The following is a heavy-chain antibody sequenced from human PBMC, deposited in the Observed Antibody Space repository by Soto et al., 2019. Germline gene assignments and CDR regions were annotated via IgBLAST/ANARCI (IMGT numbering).Heavy chain of an antibody. CDR3: ASPIAVAGPRPYYYYGMDV. CDR2: IYYSGST. J-gene: IGHJ6*02. V-gene: IGHV4-39*01. CDR1: GGSISSSSYY. D-gene: IGHD6-19*01. Sequence: QLQLQESGPGLVKPSETLSLTCTVSGGSISSSSYYWGWIRQPPGKGLEWIGSIYYSGSTYYNPSLKSRVTISVDTSKNQFSLKLSSVTAADTAVYYCASPIAVAGPRPYYYYGMDVWGQGTTVTVSS.